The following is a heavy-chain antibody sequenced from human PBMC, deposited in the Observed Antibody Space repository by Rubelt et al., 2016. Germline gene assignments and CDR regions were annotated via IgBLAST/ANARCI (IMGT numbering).Heavy chain of an antibody. Sequence: HVQLQESGPGLVKPSGTLSLTCAVSGGSISSSNWWSWVRQPPGKGMEWIAEIYHSGSTNYNPSLKSRVTISVERSKNQFSLGLSSVTAADTAVYYCARGDVWSGYYGRYGMDVWGQGTTVTVSS. J-gene: IGHJ6*02. D-gene: IGHD3-3*01. CDR2: IYHSGST. CDR3: ARGDVWSGYYGRYGMDV. CDR1: GGSISSSNW. V-gene: IGHV4-4*02.